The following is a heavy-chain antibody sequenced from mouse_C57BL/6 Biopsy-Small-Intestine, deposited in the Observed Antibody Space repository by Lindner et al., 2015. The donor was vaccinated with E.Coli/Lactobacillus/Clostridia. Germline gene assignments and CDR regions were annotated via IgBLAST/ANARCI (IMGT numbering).Heavy chain of an antibody. J-gene: IGHJ3*01. D-gene: IGHD1-1*02. CDR2: ILPGGGVT. CDR1: GYTFTGYW. V-gene: IGHV1-9*01. Sequence: VQLQESGAELMKPGAVSETSCRAAGYTFTGYWIDWVKQRPGHGLEWIGEILPGGGVTNYNEKFKGKATFTADTSSNTAYMHLSSLTSEDSAVYFCARSEGGGFAYWGQGTLVTVSA. CDR3: ARSEGGGFAY.